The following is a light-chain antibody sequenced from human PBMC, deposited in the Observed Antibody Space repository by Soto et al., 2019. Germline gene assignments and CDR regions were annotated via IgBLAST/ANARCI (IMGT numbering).Light chain of an antibody. V-gene: IGKV1-5*03. Sequence: DIQMTQSPSTLSASLGDRITITCRASQSISSLLAWYQQKPGKDPKLLIYKASSLESGVPSRFSGSGSGTEFTLTISSLQPDDFAPYYCQQYNSYSYTCGQGNKLEIK. CDR2: KAS. J-gene: IGKJ2*01. CDR3: QQYNSYSYT. CDR1: QSISSL.